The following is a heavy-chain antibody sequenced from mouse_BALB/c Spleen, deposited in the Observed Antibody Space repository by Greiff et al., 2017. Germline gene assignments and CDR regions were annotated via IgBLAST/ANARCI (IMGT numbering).Heavy chain of an antibody. CDR2: LNPSTGYT. CDR1: GFTFTCFW. V-gene: IGHV1-7*01. CDR3: AINLYAMDY. J-gene: IGHJ4*01. Sequence: QVQLEQSGAELGKPGASVKMFRKASGFTFTCFWMPWVKQRPGPGLEWIGYLNPSTGYTEYNQKFKDKATLTADKSSSTAYMQLSSLTSEDSAVYYCAINLYAMDYWGQGTSVTVSS.